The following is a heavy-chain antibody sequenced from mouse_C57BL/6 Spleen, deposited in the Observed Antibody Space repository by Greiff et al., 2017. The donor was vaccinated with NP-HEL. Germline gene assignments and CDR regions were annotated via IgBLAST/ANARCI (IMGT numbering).Heavy chain of an antibody. Sequence: VKLVESGAELVKPGASVKISCKASGYAFSSYWMNWVKQRPGKGLEWIGQIYPGDGDTNYNGKFKGKATLTADKSSSTAYMQLSSLTSEDSAVYFCARGDTVVATDYWGQGTTLTVSS. CDR3: ARGDTVVATDY. CDR1: GYAFSSYW. J-gene: IGHJ2*01. CDR2: IYPGDGDT. D-gene: IGHD1-1*01. V-gene: IGHV1-80*01.